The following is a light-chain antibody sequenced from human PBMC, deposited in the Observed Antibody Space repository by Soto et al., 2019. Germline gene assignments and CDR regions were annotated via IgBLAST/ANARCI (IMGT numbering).Light chain of an antibody. J-gene: IGKJ4*01. CDR2: DAS. CDR3: QQTSTSPLT. CDR1: QSVPRDY. Sequence: EIVLTQSPGTLSLSPGERATLSCRASQSVPRDYLAWYQQKPGQAPRLLIHDASSRATGIPDRFSGSGSGTDFTLTISRLEPGDFAVYYCQQTSTSPLTFGGGTKVEIK. V-gene: IGKV3-20*01.